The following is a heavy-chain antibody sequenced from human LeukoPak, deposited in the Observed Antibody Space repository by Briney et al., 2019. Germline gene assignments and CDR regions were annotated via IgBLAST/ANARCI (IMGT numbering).Heavy chain of an antibody. CDR2: TYYRYKWYN. Sequence: SQTLSLTCAIPGDSVSSNSAAWNWIRQSPSRGLEWLGRTYYRYKWYNDYAVPVKSRITITPDTSKNQFSLQLNSVTPEDTAVYYCARDKCSGGSCYSDYWGQGTPVTVSS. CDR1: GDSVSSNSAA. V-gene: IGHV6-1*01. J-gene: IGHJ4*02. D-gene: IGHD2-15*01. CDR3: ARDKCSGGSCYSDY.